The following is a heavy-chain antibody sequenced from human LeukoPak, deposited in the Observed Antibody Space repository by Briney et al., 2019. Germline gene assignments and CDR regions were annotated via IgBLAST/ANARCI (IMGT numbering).Heavy chain of an antibody. J-gene: IGHJ4*02. CDR2: LNSDGSST. Sequence: GGSLRLSCAASGFTFSSYWMHWVRQAPGKGLVWVSRLNSDGSSTNYADSVKGRFTISRDNAKNTLYLQMTSLTAEDTAVYYCARNSRTDFDYWGQGTLVTVSS. CDR1: GFTFSSYW. CDR3: ARNSRTDFDY. D-gene: IGHD1-1*01. V-gene: IGHV3-74*01.